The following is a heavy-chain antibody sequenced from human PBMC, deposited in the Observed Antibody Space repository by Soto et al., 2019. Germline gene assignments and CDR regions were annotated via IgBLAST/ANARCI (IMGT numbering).Heavy chain of an antibody. CDR3: ARDQDIGHVITLLYYYGMDV. CDR1: GGTFSSYA. V-gene: IGHV1-69*12. CDR2: IIPIFGTA. Sequence: QVQLVQSGAEVKKPGSSVKVSCKASGGTFSSYAISWVRQAPGQGLEWMGGIIPIFGTANYAQKFQGRVTITADESTSTAYMEPSRLRSEDTAVYYCARDQDIGHVITLLYYYGMDVWGQGNTVTVSS. D-gene: IGHD3-22*01. J-gene: IGHJ6*02.